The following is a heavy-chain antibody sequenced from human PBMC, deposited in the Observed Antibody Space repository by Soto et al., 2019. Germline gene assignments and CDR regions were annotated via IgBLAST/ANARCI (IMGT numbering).Heavy chain of an antibody. J-gene: IGHJ6*02. CDR3: AKGSVTTSHYYYYYGMDV. CDR1: GFTFSSYA. Sequence: PGGSLRLSCAASGFTFSSYAMRWVRQAPGKGLEWVSAISGRGGSTYYADSVNGRFTISIDNSKNTLYLQMNSLRAEDTAVYYCAKGSVTTSHYYYYYGMDVWGQGTTVTVSS. V-gene: IGHV3-23*01. D-gene: IGHD4-4*01. CDR2: ISGRGGST.